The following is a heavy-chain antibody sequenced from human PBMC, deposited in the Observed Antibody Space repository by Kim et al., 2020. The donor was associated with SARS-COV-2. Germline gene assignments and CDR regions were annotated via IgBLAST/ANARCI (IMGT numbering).Heavy chain of an antibody. J-gene: IGHJ4*02. CDR1: GFSFGSYW. CDR2: IKQDGTEK. CDR3: ARGQTTFEH. Sequence: GGSLRLSCAVSGFSFGSYWMSWVRQTPGKEPEWVATIKQDGTEKDYVDSVKGRSTISRDNAKNSLFLQMNSLRAEDTAVYYCARGQTTFEHWGQGTLVTVSS. V-gene: IGHV3-7*03.